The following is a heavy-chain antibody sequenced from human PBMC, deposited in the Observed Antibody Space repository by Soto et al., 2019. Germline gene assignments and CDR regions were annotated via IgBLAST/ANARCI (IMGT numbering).Heavy chain of an antibody. CDR2: MYYNGGS. CDR1: GGSISPYY. Sequence: QVQLQESGPGLVKPSETLSLTCTVSGGSISPYYWSWIRQPPGKGLEWIGYMYYNGGSNYNSSLKSRVTKSVDPSKSQFSLKLTSMNAADAAVYYCARGAIWVDPWGRGTLVSVSS. V-gene: IGHV4-59*01. CDR3: ARGAIWVDP. J-gene: IGHJ5*02.